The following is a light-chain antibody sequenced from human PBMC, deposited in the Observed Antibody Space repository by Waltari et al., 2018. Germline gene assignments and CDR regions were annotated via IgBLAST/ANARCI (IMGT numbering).Light chain of an antibody. CDR3: ASWDDSLNGHWV. Sequence: QSALTQPPSASGTPGQRVTISCSGSASNIGGNLVNWYQQLPGKAPKRLIDRSEQRPSGVPDRFSGSKTGSSASLAISGIQSEDEGDYFCASWDDSLNGHWVFGGGTKVTVL. V-gene: IGLV1-44*01. J-gene: IGLJ3*02. CDR1: ASNIGGNL. CDR2: RSE.